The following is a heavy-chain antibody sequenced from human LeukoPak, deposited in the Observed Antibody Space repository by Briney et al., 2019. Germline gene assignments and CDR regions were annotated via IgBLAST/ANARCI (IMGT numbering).Heavy chain of an antibody. V-gene: IGHV1-69*06. J-gene: IGHJ4*02. Sequence: SVKVSCKASGGTFSSYAISWVRQAPGQGLEWMGGIIPIFGTANYAQKFQGRVTITADKSTSTAYMELSSLRSEDTAVYYCARVLAVAGLYYFDYWGQGTLVTVSS. D-gene: IGHD6-19*01. CDR3: ARVLAVAGLYYFDY. CDR2: IIPIFGTA. CDR1: GGTFSSYA.